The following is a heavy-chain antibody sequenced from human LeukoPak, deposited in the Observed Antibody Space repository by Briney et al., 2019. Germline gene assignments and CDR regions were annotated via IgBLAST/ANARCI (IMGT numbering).Heavy chain of an antibody. Sequence: SETLSLTCTVSGGSISSSSYYWGWIRQPPGKGLEWIGSIYYSWSTYYNPSLKSRVTISVDTSKNQFSLKLSSVTAADTAVYYCARLRRDGYNFPVMIDPWGQGTLVTVSS. CDR2: IYYSWST. CDR3: ARLRRDGYNFPVMIDP. D-gene: IGHD5-24*01. J-gene: IGHJ5*02. V-gene: IGHV4-39*07. CDR1: GGSISSSSYY.